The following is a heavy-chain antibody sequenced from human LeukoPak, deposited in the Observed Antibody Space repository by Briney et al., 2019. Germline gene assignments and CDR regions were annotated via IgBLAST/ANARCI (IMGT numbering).Heavy chain of an antibody. J-gene: IGHJ6*03. Sequence: SETLSLTCTVSGGSITSYYWSWIRQPAGKGVEWIGRIHTSGSTNYNPSLKSRVTMSVDTSKNQFSLKLSSVTAADTAVYYCASLETTNKYYDYVWGTPTRYYMDVWGKGTTVTVSS. D-gene: IGHD3-16*01. CDR1: GGSITSYY. CDR2: IHTSGST. CDR3: ASLETTNKYYDYVWGTPTRYYMDV. V-gene: IGHV4-4*07.